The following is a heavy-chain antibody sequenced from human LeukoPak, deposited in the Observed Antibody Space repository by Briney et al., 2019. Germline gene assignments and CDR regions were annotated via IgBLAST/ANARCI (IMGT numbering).Heavy chain of an antibody. V-gene: IGHV3-15*01. CDR1: GFTFSNAW. Sequence: PGGSLRLSCAASGFTFSNAWMSWVRQAPGKGLEWVGRIKSKTDGGTTDYAAPVKGRFTISRDDSKNTLYLQMNSLKTEDTAVYYCTIEVAMIVVVVNNYYMDVWGKGTTVTVSS. J-gene: IGHJ6*03. CDR2: IKSKTDGGTT. D-gene: IGHD3-22*01. CDR3: TIEVAMIVVVVNNYYMDV.